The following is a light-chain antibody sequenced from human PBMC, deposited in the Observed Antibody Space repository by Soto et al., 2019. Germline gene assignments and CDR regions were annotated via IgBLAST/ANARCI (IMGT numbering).Light chain of an antibody. CDR3: QQYNTYPWT. V-gene: IGKV1-5*01. CDR1: QSISDW. J-gene: IGKJ1*01. CDR2: DAS. Sequence: DIQMAQSPSTLSASVGDRVTITCRASQSISDWLAWYQQQAGKAPKLLIFDASNLESGVPSRFSGSGSGTEFTLAISNLQPDDFATYYCQQYNTYPWTLGQGTKVEVK.